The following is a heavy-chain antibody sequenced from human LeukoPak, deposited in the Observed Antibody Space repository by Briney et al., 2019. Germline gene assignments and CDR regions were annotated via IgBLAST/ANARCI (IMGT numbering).Heavy chain of an antibody. J-gene: IGHJ3*02. CDR3: ARERTFYYDSSGYYPDGFDI. Sequence: SETLSLTCTVSGGSISSGGYHWNWIRQHPGKGLEWIGYIYYSGTTNYNPSLKSRVTTSVDTSRNQLSLKLSSVTAADTAVYYCARERTFYYDSSGYYPDGFDIWGQGTRVTVSS. CDR1: GGSISSGGYH. V-gene: IGHV4-61*08. CDR2: IYYSGTT. D-gene: IGHD3-22*01.